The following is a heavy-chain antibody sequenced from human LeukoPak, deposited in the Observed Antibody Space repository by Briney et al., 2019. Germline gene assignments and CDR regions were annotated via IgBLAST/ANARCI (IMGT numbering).Heavy chain of an antibody. CDR3: ARSAGGSSYYFDC. J-gene: IGHJ4*02. V-gene: IGHV3-11*06. D-gene: IGHD6-13*01. CDR1: GFTFSDYY. Sequence: GGSLRLSCAASGFTFSDYYMSWIRQAPGKGLEWFSYISSGSRFTDYADSVRGRFTISRDNAKNSLHLQIHSLRAEDTAVYYCARSAGGSSYYFDCWGQGTLVTVSS. CDR2: ISSGSRFT.